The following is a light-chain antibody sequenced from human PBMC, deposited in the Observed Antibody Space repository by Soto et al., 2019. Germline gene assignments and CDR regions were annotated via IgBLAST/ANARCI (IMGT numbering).Light chain of an antibody. CDR2: AAS. J-gene: IGKJ3*01. V-gene: IGKV1-39*01. CDR1: QSISSY. CDR3: QQSYSTRV. Sequence: DIQMTQSPSSLSASVGDRVTITCRASQSISSYLNWYQQKPGKAPKLLIYAASSLQSGVPSRFSGSGSGTYFTLTISSLQPEDFATYYCQQSYSTRVFGPGTKVDIK.